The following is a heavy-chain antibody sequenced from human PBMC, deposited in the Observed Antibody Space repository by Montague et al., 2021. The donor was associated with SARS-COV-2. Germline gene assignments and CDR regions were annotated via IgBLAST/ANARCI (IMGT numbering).Heavy chain of an antibody. CDR1: GDSIRSYH. D-gene: IGHD6-13*01. V-gene: IGHV4-59*13. CDR2: ISDSGRT. CDR3: TRDREIAAADNYYYGMDV. J-gene: IGHJ6*02. Sequence: SETLSLTCTVSGDSIRSYHWTWIRQPPGKGLEWIGRISDSGRTIYNPSLKSRVTISVDTSKNQFFLNLRSMAAADTAIYCCTRDREIAAADNYYYGMDVWGQGTTVTVSS.